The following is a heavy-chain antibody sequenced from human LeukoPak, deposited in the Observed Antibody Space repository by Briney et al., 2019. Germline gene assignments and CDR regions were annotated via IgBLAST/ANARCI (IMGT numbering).Heavy chain of an antibody. CDR3: ARDSPITMIVVVNLYWYFDL. CDR1: GFTFSDYY. V-gene: IGHV3-11*01. J-gene: IGHJ2*01. Sequence: PGGSLRLSCAASGFTFSDYYMSWIRQAPGKGLEWVSYISSSGSTIYYADSVKGRFTISRDNAKNSLYLQMNSLRAEDTAVYYCARDSPITMIVVVNLYWYFDLWGRGTLVTVSS. CDR2: ISSSGSTI. D-gene: IGHD3-22*01.